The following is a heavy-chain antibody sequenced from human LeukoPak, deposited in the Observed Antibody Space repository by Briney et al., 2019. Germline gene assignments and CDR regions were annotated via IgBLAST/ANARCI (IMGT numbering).Heavy chain of an antibody. V-gene: IGHV4-59*01. Sequence: SETLSLTCTVSGGSISSYYWSWIRQPPGKGLEWVGYIYYSGSTNYNPSLKSRVTISVDTSKNQFSLKLSSVTAADTAVYYCARDSSSSGYYCLNYWGQGTLVTVSS. CDR2: IYYSGST. CDR1: GGSISSYY. CDR3: ARDSSSSGYYCLNY. J-gene: IGHJ4*02. D-gene: IGHD3-22*01.